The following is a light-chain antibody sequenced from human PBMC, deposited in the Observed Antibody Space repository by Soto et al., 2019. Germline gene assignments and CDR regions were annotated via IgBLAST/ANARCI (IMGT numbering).Light chain of an antibody. CDR1: QIINTW. Sequence: DIQMTQSPSSLSASVGDRVTITCRASQIINTWLAWYQQKPGKAPKLVIYRASNLVNGVPSRFSGSGSGTEFTLTISILQPDDFSIYYCQQYETYSGTFGPGTKFDL. CDR2: RAS. V-gene: IGKV1-5*03. J-gene: IGKJ3*01. CDR3: QQYETYSGT.